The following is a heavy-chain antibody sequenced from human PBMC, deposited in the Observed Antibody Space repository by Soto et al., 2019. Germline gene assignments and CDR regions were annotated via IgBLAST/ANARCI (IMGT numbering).Heavy chain of an antibody. CDR3: AKVRILWFGESSGMDV. Sequence: PGGSLRLSCAASGFTFSSYGMHWVRQAPGKGLEWVAVISYDGISKYYADSVKGRFTISRDNSKNTLYLQMNSLRAEDTAVYYCAKVRILWFGESSGMDVWGQGTTVTVSS. J-gene: IGHJ6*02. D-gene: IGHD3-10*01. CDR1: GFTFSSYG. V-gene: IGHV3-30*18. CDR2: ISYDGISK.